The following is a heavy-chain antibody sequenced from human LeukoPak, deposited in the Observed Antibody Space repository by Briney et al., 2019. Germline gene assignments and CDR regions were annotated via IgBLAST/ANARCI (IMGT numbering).Heavy chain of an antibody. CDR2: IYHSGST. CDR1: GGSISSSNW. V-gene: IGHV4-4*02. Sequence: SETLSLTCAVSGGSISSSNWWSWVRQPPGKGLEWIGEIYHSGSTNYNPSLKSRVTISVDKSKNQFSLKLSSVTAADTAVYYCASRSLWFGELYLFDYWGQGTLVTVSS. D-gene: IGHD3-10*01. CDR3: ASRSLWFGELYLFDY. J-gene: IGHJ4*02.